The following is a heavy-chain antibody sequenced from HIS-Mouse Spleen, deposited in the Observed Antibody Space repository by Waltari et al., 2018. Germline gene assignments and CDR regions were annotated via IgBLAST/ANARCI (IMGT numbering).Heavy chain of an antibody. Sequence: QVTLRESGPALVKPTQTLTLTCTFSGFSLSTSGMCVSWIRQPPGKALEWLKRIDWDDDKDYSTPLTTKLPIAKETSKTQLVLTMTSMDPVDTATYYCARIAEGSSSGWYAFDYWGQGTLVTVSS. CDR3: ARIAEGSSSGWYAFDY. CDR1: GFSLSTSGMC. D-gene: IGHD6-19*01. J-gene: IGHJ4*02. V-gene: IGHV2-70*15. CDR2: IDWDDDK.